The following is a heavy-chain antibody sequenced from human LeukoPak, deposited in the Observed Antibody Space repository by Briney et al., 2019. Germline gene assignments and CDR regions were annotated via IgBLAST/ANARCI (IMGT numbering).Heavy chain of an antibody. D-gene: IGHD3-22*01. J-gene: IGHJ3*02. CDR1: GGSFSGYY. Sequence: SETLSLSCAVYGGSFSGYYWSWIRQSPGKGLERIGEINHSGSTNYTPSLKSRVTISVDTSKNQFSLKLSSVTAADTAVYYCARGGDSSAYYLLDAFDIWGQGTMVTVSS. CDR2: INHSGST. CDR3: ARGGDSSAYYLLDAFDI. V-gene: IGHV4-34*01.